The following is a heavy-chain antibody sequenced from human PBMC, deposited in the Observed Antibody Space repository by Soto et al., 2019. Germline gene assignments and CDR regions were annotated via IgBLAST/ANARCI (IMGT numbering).Heavy chain of an antibody. J-gene: IGHJ4*02. CDR1: GFTFSSYS. V-gene: IGHV3-21*01. D-gene: IGHD5-12*01. CDR2: ISSSSSYI. Sequence: EVQLVESGGGLVKPGGSLRLSCAASGFTFSSYSMNWVRQAPGKGLEWVSSISSSSSYIYYADSVKGRFTISRDNAKNSLYLQMNSLRAEDTAVYYCARSRDNMRKRATIIGYWGQGTLVTVSS. CDR3: ARSRDNMRKRATIIGY.